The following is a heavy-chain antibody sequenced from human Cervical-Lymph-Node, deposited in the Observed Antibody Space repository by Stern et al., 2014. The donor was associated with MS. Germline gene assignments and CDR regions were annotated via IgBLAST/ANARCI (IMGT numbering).Heavy chain of an antibody. CDR3: AHKILFRLVDYGMDV. CDR1: GFSLTTSGVG. V-gene: IGHV2-5*01. CDR2: IYWSDDK. Sequence: QVTLRESGPTLVKPTQTLTLTCTFSGFSLTTSGVGVGWIRQPPGKALEWLALIYWSDDKRYSPSLKSRLTITKDTSKNQVVLTMTNMDPVDTATYYCAHKILFRLVDYGMDVWGQGTTVTVSS. D-gene: IGHD1-26*01. J-gene: IGHJ6*02.